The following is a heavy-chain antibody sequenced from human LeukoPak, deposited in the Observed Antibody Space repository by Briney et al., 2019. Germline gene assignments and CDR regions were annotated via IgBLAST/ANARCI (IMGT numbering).Heavy chain of an antibody. CDR2: IYYTGST. V-gene: IGHV4-59*01. D-gene: IGHD6-19*01. J-gene: IGHJ1*01. Sequence: PSETLSLTCTVSGGSISSYYWSWIRQPPGKGLEWIAYIYYTGSTNYNPSLKNRVTISVDTSKNQFSLKLSSVTVADTAVYYCARGREWLEEYFQHWGQGTLVTVSS. CDR1: GGSISSYY. CDR3: ARGREWLEEYFQH.